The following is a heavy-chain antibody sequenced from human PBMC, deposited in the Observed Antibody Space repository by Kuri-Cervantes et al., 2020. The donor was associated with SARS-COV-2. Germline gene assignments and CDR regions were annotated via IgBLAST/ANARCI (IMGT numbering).Heavy chain of an antibody. CDR2: ISSSSSYI. V-gene: IGHV3-21*01. D-gene: IGHD6-13*01. Sequence: LSLTCAASGFTFSSYSMNWVRQAPGKGLEWVSSISSSSSYIYYADSVKGRFTISRDNAKNSLYLQMNSLRAEDTAVYYCARGDYSSSWYSGYYYYMDVWGKGTTVTVSS. CDR3: ARGDYSSSWYSGYYYYMDV. J-gene: IGHJ6*03. CDR1: GFTFSSYS.